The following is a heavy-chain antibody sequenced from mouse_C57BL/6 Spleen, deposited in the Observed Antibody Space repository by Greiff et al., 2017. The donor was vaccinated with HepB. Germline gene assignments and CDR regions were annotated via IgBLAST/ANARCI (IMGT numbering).Heavy chain of an antibody. J-gene: IGHJ2*01. CDR3: GYYGSSYPYYFDY. Sequence: QVQLKQPGAELVKPGASVKLSCKASGYTFTSYWMHWVKQRPGQGLEWIGMIHPNSGSTNYNEKFKSKATLTVDTSSSTAYMQLSSLTSEDSAVYYCGYYGSSYPYYFDYWGQGTTLTVSS. V-gene: IGHV1-64*01. CDR2: IHPNSGST. D-gene: IGHD1-1*01. CDR1: GYTFTSYW.